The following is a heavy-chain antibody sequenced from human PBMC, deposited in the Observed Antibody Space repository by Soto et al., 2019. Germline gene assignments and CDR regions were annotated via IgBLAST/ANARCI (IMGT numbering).Heavy chain of an antibody. CDR1: GGTFSSYT. J-gene: IGHJ3*02. Sequence: ASVKVSCKASGGTFSSYTISWVRQAPGQGLEWMGRIIPILGIANYAQKFQGRVTITADKSTSTAYMELSSLRSEDTAVYYCARCLPYSNYECDIWGQGTMVTVSS. V-gene: IGHV1-69*02. CDR2: IIPILGIA. D-gene: IGHD4-4*01. CDR3: ARCLPYSNYECDI.